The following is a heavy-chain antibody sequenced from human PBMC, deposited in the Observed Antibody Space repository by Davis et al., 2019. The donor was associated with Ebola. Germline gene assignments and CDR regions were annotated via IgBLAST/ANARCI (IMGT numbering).Heavy chain of an antibody. CDR3: ARDHHGMTTVIYYYYYGMDV. D-gene: IGHD4-17*01. Sequence: GGSLRLSCAASGFTVSSNYMSWVRQAPGKGLEWVAVIWYDGSNKYYADSVKGRFTISRDNSKNTLYLQMNSLRAEDTAVYYCARDHHGMTTVIYYYYYGMDVWGQGTTVTVSS. CDR2: IWYDGSNK. J-gene: IGHJ6*02. V-gene: IGHV3-33*08. CDR1: GFTVSSNY.